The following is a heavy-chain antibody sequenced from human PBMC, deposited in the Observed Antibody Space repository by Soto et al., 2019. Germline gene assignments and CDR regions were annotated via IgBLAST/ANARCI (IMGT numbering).Heavy chain of an antibody. CDR1: GGSISSGGYY. D-gene: IGHD3-3*01. V-gene: IGHV4-31*03. J-gene: IGHJ4*02. CDR3: ARAVNYGFWSGYYFVYFDY. CDR2: IYYSGSS. Sequence: SETLSLTCTVSGGSISSGGYYWSWIRQHPGRGLEWIGYIYYSGSSYHNPSLKSRITISVDTSKNQFSLKLSSVSAADTAVYYCARAVNYGFWSGYYFVYFDYWGQGTLVTVS.